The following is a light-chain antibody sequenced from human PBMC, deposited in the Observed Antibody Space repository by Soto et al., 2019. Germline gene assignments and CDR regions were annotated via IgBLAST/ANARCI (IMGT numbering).Light chain of an antibody. V-gene: IGKV3-20*01. CDR1: QSVSNNY. CDR2: GAS. Sequence: EIVLTQSPGTLSLSPGERATLSCRASQSVSNNYLAWYQQKPGQAPRLLIYGASNRATGIPDRFSGSGSGTDFTLTISRLQVPDFEVSYCPQYVRLGTFVQGTKVDI. CDR3: PQYVRLGT. J-gene: IGKJ1*01.